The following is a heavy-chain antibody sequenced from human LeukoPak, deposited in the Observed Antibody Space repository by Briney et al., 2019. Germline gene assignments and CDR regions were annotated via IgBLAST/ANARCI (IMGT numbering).Heavy chain of an antibody. CDR1: GFTFSTYG. V-gene: IGHV3-23*01. CDR2: ISDSGGST. Sequence: GGSLRLSCAASGFTFSTYGMSWVRQAPGKGLEWVSGISDSGGSTHYADSVKGRFTISRDNSKSTLYLQMNSLTDDDTAVYYCAKDLEYDYSYFDFDYWGQGTLVTVSS. D-gene: IGHD4-11*01. J-gene: IGHJ4*02. CDR3: AKDLEYDYSYFDFDY.